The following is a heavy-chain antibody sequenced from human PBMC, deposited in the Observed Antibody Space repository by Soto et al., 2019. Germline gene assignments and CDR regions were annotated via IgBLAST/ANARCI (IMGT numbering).Heavy chain of an antibody. CDR1: GFTFSSYA. CDR3: AKDSNYGDYASEDY. J-gene: IGHJ4*02. V-gene: IGHV3-23*01. Sequence: GGSLRLSCAASGFTFSSYAMSWVRQAPGKGLEWVSAISGSGGSTYYADSVKGRFTISRDNSKNTLYLQMNSLRAEDTAVYYCAKDSNYGDYASEDYWGQGTLVTVSS. CDR2: ISGSGGST. D-gene: IGHD4-17*01.